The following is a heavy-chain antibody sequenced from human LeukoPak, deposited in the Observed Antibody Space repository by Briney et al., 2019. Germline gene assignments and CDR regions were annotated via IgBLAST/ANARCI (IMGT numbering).Heavy chain of an antibody. D-gene: IGHD5-24*01. Sequence: PSETLSLTCVVSGGSISSNNWWNWVRQPPGKGLEWIGEIYHSGSTNYNASLKSRVTISVDKTKNQLSLKLTSVTAADTAVYYCARGPQPRDGYKFDYWSQGTLVTVSS. CDR2: IYHSGST. CDR1: GGSISSNNW. V-gene: IGHV4-4*02. CDR3: ARGPQPRDGYKFDY. J-gene: IGHJ4*02.